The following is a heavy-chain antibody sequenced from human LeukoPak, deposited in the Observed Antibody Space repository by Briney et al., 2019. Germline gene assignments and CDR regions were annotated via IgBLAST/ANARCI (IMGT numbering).Heavy chain of an antibody. D-gene: IGHD3-22*01. Sequence: GGSLRLSCAASGFTFSTYAVNWVRQAPGKGLEWVSSISSSNSYIYYADSVKGRFTISRDNAKNSLYLQMNSLRAEDTAVYYCARDTSRAYYYDSSGYYPNGDAFDIWGQGTMVTVSS. J-gene: IGHJ3*02. CDR1: GFTFSTYA. V-gene: IGHV3-21*01. CDR3: ARDTSRAYYYDSSGYYPNGDAFDI. CDR2: ISSSNSYI.